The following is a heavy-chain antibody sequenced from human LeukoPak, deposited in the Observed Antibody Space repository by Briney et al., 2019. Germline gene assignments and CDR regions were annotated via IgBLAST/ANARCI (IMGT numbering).Heavy chain of an antibody. CDR1: GFTVSNNY. CDR3: ARAGSYRFDY. CDR2: IYSGGST. D-gene: IGHD3-16*02. Sequence: GGSLRLSCAASGFTVSNNYMTWVRQAPGKGLEWLSVIYSGGSTYYADSVKGRFTISRDNSKNTLYLQMSSLRDEDTALYFCARAGSYRFDYWGQGTLVTVSS. J-gene: IGHJ4*02. V-gene: IGHV3-53*01.